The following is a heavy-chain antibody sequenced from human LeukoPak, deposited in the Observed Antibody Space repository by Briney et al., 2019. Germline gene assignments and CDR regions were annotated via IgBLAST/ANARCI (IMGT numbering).Heavy chain of an antibody. D-gene: IGHD3-10*01. J-gene: IGHJ6*02. V-gene: IGHV3-66*01. CDR3: AKANYFGSGRPIDYYYYGMDV. CDR2: IYSAGST. CDR1: GFTVSSNS. Sequence: PGGSLRLSCAASGFTVSSNSMSWVRQAPGKGLEWVSVIYSAGSTYYADSVKGRFTISRDNSKNTLYLQMNSLRAEDTAMYYCAKANYFGSGRPIDYYYYGMDVWGQGTTVTVSS.